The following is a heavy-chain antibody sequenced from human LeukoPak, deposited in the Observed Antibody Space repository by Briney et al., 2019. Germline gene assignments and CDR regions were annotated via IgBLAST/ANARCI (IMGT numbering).Heavy chain of an antibody. J-gene: IGHJ4*02. CDR2: IKSKTDGGTT. CDR3: TTREAYCTNGVCSEYYFDY. CDR1: GFTFSNAW. D-gene: IGHD2-8*01. Sequence: GGSLRLSCAASGFTFSNAWMSWVRQAPGKGLEWVGRIKSKTDGGTTDYAAPVKGRFTISRDDSKNTLYLQMNSLKTEDTAVYYCTTREAYCTNGVCSEYYFDYWGQGTLVTVSS. V-gene: IGHV3-15*01.